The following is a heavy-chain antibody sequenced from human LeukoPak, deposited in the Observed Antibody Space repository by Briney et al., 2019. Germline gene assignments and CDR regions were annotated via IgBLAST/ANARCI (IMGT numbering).Heavy chain of an antibody. Sequence: GGSLRLSCATSGFIFSNYWMSWVRQAPGKGPEWVGDIKTDGSDKYYVGSVKGRFTISRDNAKNSLYLQMNSLRAEDTAVYYCARDSLIQYGSGSYWGFDYWGQGILVTVSS. CDR2: IKTDGSDK. V-gene: IGHV3-7*01. CDR1: GFIFSNYW. D-gene: IGHD3-10*01. CDR3: ARDSLIQYGSGSYWGFDY. J-gene: IGHJ4*02.